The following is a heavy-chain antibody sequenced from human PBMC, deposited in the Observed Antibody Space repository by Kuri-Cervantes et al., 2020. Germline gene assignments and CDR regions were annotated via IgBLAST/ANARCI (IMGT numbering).Heavy chain of an antibody. V-gene: IGHV3-21*04. Sequence: GGSLRLSCAASGFTFSSYSMNWVRQAPGKGLEWVSSISSSSSYIYYADSVKGRITISRDNAKNSLYLQMNSLRAEDTAVYYCASFYYDSSGYYRSHTYYYGMDVWGQGTTVTVSS. D-gene: IGHD3-22*01. CDR2: ISSSSSYI. CDR3: ASFYYDSSGYYRSHTYYYGMDV. CDR1: GFTFSSYS. J-gene: IGHJ6*02.